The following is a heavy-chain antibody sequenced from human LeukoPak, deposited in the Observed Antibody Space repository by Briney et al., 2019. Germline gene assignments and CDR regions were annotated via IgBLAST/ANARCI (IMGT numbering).Heavy chain of an antibody. CDR1: GDSVSTNSAA. CDR2: TYYRSKWYN. Sequence: SQTLSLTCAISGDSVSTNSAAWNWIRQSPSRGLEWLGRTYYRSKWYNDYAISVKSRITINPDTSKNQFSLQLNSVTPEDTAVYYCVRLSGEDHAFDIWGQGTMVTVSS. CDR3: VRLSGEDHAFDI. J-gene: IGHJ3*02. V-gene: IGHV6-1*01.